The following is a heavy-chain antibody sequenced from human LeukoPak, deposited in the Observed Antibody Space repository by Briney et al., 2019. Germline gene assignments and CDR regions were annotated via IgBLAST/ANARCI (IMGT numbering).Heavy chain of an antibody. D-gene: IGHD3-10*01. CDR1: GYTFTDYY. Sequence: ASVKVSCKASGYTFTDYYMHWVRQAPGQGLEWMGWINPNSGGTNYAQKFQGRVTMTRDTSISTAYMELSRLRSDDTAVYYCARDTRLLWFGELSYGMDVWGQGTTVTVSS. CDR3: ARDTRLLWFGELSYGMDV. CDR2: INPNSGGT. V-gene: IGHV1-2*02. J-gene: IGHJ6*02.